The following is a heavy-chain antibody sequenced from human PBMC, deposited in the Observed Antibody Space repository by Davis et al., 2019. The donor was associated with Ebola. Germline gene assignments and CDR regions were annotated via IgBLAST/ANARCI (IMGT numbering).Heavy chain of an antibody. D-gene: IGHD3-10*01. CDR1: GYTFTSYG. Sequence: ASVTVSCKASGYTFTSYGISWVRQAPGQGLEWMGWISAYNGNTNYAQKLQGRVTMTTDTSTSTAYMELRSLRSDDTAVYYCARGITMVRGVSWFDPWGQGTLVTVSS. CDR3: ARGITMVRGVSWFDP. V-gene: IGHV1-18*01. CDR2: ISAYNGNT. J-gene: IGHJ5*02.